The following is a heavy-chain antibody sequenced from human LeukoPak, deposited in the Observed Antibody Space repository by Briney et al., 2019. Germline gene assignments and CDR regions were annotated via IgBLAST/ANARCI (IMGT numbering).Heavy chain of an antibody. CDR1: GFTFSDYY. D-gene: IGHD3-16*02. CDR2: ISSSGSTI. J-gene: IGHJ4*02. Sequence: GGSLRLSCAAPGFTFSDYYMSWIRQAPGKGLEWVSYISSSGSTIYYADSVKGRFTISRDNAKNSLYLQMNSLRAEDTAVYYCARSVTFGGVIVPFDYWGQGTLVTVSS. CDR3: ARSVTFGGVIVPFDY. V-gene: IGHV3-11*01.